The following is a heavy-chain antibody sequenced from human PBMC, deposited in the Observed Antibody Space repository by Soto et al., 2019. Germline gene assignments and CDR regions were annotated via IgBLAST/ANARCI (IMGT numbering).Heavy chain of an antibody. J-gene: IGHJ4*02. CDR2: IYPGDSDT. CDR1: GYIFSNFW. D-gene: IGHD3-10*01. CDR3: VTFGLQQERGNDY. Sequence: GESLKISCKASGYIFSNFWIGWVRQMPGKGLEWMGIIYPGDSDTIYSPSFQGQITISADKSISTAYLQWGSLKASDSALYYCVTFGLQQERGNDYLGQGTLVTVSS. V-gene: IGHV5-51*01.